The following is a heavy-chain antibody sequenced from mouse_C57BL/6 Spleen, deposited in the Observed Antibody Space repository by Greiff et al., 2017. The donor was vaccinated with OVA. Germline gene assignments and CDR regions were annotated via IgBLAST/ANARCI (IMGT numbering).Heavy chain of an antibody. D-gene: IGHD2-2*01. CDR1: GYSFTGYY. Sequence: VQLQQSGPELVKPGASVKISCKASGYSFTGYYMNWVKQSPEKSLEWIGEINPSTGGTTYNQKFKAKATLTVDKSSSTAYMQLKSLTSEDSAVYYCARFGYGAWFAYWGQGTLVTVSA. V-gene: IGHV1-42*01. CDR2: INPSTGGT. CDR3: ARFGYGAWFAY. J-gene: IGHJ3*01.